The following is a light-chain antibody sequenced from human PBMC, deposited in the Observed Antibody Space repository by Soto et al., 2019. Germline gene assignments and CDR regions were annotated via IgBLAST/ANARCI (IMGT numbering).Light chain of an antibody. CDR2: EVS. CDR1: SSDVGGYNY. CDR3: SSYTCSSTHVV. V-gene: IGLV2-14*01. J-gene: IGLJ2*01. Sequence: QSALTQPASVSGSPGQSITISCTGTSSDVGGYNYVSWYQQHPGKAPKLMIYEVSNRPSGVSNRFSGSKSGNTASLTISGLQAEDEADYYCSSYTCSSTHVVFGGGTQLTVL.